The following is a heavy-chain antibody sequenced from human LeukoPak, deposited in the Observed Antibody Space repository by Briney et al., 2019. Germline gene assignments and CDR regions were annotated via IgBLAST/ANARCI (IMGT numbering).Heavy chain of an antibody. CDR2: INPGNSDI. Sequence: GESLKISCQASGYSFTNYWIGWVRQTPGKGLEWMGIINPGNSDIRYSPSFQGQVTISADRSITTAYLQWRSLKASDTAIYYCARRVDNGDSDCWGQGTLVTVSS. CDR3: ARRVDNGDSDC. J-gene: IGHJ4*02. V-gene: IGHV5-51*01. D-gene: IGHD1-1*01. CDR1: GYSFTNYW.